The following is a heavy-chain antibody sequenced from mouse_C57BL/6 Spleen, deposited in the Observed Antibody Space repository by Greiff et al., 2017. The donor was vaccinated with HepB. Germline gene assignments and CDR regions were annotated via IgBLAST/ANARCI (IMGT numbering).Heavy chain of an antibody. V-gene: IGHV1-59*01. D-gene: IGHD1-1*01. J-gene: IGHJ2*01. Sequence: QVQLQQPGAELVRPGTSVKLSCKASGYTFTSYWMHWVKQRPGQGLEWIGVIDTSDSYTNYNQKFKGKATLTVDTSSSTAYMQLSSLTSEDSAVYYCARSPYYYGSSRLFDYWGQGTTLTVSS. CDR1: GYTFTSYW. CDR3: ARSPYYYGSSRLFDY. CDR2: IDTSDSYT.